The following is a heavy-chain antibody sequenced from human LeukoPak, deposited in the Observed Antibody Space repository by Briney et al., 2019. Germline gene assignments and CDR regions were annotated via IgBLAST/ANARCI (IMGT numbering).Heavy chain of an antibody. CDR3: AREVDPSGGHYYGMDV. J-gene: IGHJ6*02. CDR1: GFKFSSYG. Sequence: GGSLRLSCAASGFKFSSYGMHWVRQAPGKGLEWVAVIWYDGSDKYYVDSVKGRFTISRDNSKNTLYLQMNSLRVEDTAVYYCAREVDPSGGHYYGMDVWGQGTTVTVSS. D-gene: IGHD2-15*01. CDR2: IWYDGSDK. V-gene: IGHV3-33*01.